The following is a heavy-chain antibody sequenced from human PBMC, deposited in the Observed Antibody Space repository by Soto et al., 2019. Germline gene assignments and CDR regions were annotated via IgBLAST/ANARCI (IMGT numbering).Heavy chain of an antibody. Sequence: PSETLSLTCAVSGYSISSSKWWGWIRQPPGTGLEWIGYIYYSGSTYYTTSLKSRVTISVDTSKTKLSLKLSSVTAADTAVYYYVRHNYDSSGYYHYYYGMDVWGQGTTVTVSS. V-gene: IGHV4-28*01. CDR3: VRHNYDSSGYYHYYYGMDV. D-gene: IGHD3-22*01. J-gene: IGHJ6*02. CDR2: IYYSGST. CDR1: GYSISSSKW.